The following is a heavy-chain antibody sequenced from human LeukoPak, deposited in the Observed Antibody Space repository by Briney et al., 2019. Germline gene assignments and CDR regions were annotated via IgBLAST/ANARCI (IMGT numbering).Heavy chain of an antibody. D-gene: IGHD2-2*01. Sequence: SQTLSLTCAISGDSVSSNSAAWNWIRQSPSRGLEWLGRAYYRSKWYNNYAISVKSRITINPDTSKNQFSLQLNSVTPEDTAMYYCARDFCSSSSCPNNWIDPWGQGTLVTVSS. CDR2: AYYRSKWYN. CDR3: ARDFCSSSSCPNNWIDP. V-gene: IGHV6-1*01. CDR1: GDSVSSNSAA. J-gene: IGHJ5*02.